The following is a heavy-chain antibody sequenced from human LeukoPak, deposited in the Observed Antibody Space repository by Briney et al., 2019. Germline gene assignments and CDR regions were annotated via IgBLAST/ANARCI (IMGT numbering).Heavy chain of an antibody. CDR3: AKALYYDFWSGYFFDY. Sequence: SVKVSCKASGGTFSSYTISWVRQAPGQGLEWMGRIIPILGIANYAQKFQGRVTITADKSTSTAYMELSSLRSEDTAVYYCAKALYYDFWSGYFFDYWGQGTLVTVSS. CDR1: GGTFSSYT. J-gene: IGHJ4*02. V-gene: IGHV1-69*02. CDR2: IIPILGIA. D-gene: IGHD3-3*01.